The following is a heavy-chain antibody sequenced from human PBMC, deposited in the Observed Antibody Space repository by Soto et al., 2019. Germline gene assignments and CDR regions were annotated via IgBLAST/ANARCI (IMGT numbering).Heavy chain of an antibody. CDR1: GGSVSSGSYY. J-gene: IGHJ3*02. D-gene: IGHD5-12*01. V-gene: IGHV4-61*01. Sequence: QVQLQESGPGLVKPSETLSLTCTVSGGSVSSGSYYWSWIRQPPGKGLEWIGYIYDSGSTNYNPSLKSRGTISVDTSTNQFSLKLSSVTAADTAVYYCARAVGWLPWRAYAFDIWGQGTMVTVSS. CDR2: IYDSGST. CDR3: ARAVGWLPWRAYAFDI.